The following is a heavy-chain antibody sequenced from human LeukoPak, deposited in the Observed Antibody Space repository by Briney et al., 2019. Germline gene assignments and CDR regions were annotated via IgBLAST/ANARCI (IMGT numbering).Heavy chain of an antibody. CDR1: GVSIRSYS. CDR3: AREEEGDYSDYFDY. CDR2: IQTSGST. J-gene: IGHJ4*02. D-gene: IGHD2-15*01. Sequence: SETLSLTCSVSGVSIRSYSWSWIRQPSGKGPEWIGRIQTSGSTNYNPSLRSRATMSVDTSKNQFSLKLSSVTAADTAVYYCAREEEGDYSDYFDYWGQGTLVTVPS. V-gene: IGHV4-4*07.